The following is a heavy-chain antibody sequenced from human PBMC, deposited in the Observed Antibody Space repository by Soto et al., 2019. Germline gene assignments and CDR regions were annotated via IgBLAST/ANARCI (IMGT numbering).Heavy chain of an antibody. CDR1: GFTFSSYW. CDR2: IKQDGSEK. Sequence: EVQLVESGGGLVQPGGSLRLSCAASGFTFSSYWMSWVRQAPGKGLEWVANIKQDGSEKYYVDSVKGRFTISRDNAMNSLYRQMNSLIAEDTAVYYCARDSGFGYSYGYVDYWGQGTLVTVSS. D-gene: IGHD5-18*01. J-gene: IGHJ4*02. V-gene: IGHV3-7*01. CDR3: ARDSGFGYSYGYVDY.